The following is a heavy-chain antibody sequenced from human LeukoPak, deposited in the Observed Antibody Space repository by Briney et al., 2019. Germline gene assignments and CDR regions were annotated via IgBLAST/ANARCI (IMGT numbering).Heavy chain of an antibody. Sequence: GGSLRLSCAASGFTFSNAWMSWVRQAPGKGLEWVARIQSKTDGGATDYAAPVKGRFTISRDDSKNTLYLQMNSLKTEDTAVYYCTTGGVVVVVAATLADYWGRGTLVTVSS. CDR2: IQSKTDGGAT. D-gene: IGHD2-15*01. J-gene: IGHJ4*02. V-gene: IGHV3-15*01. CDR3: TTGGVVVVVAATLADY. CDR1: GFTFSNAW.